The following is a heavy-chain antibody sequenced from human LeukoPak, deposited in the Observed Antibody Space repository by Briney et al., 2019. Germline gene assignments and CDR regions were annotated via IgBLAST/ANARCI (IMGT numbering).Heavy chain of an antibody. V-gene: IGHV4-34*01. CDR1: GGSFSNYY. J-gene: IGHJ6*03. Sequence: SETLPLTCAVYGGSFSNYYWSWIRQPPGRGLEWIGEINDSGRTNYNPSLMSRVTVSVDTSKNQFSLRLTSVTATDTAVYYCARRWNYGRNYYIDVWGNGATVSVSS. CDR3: ARRWNYGRNYYIDV. CDR2: INDSGRT. D-gene: IGHD1-7*01.